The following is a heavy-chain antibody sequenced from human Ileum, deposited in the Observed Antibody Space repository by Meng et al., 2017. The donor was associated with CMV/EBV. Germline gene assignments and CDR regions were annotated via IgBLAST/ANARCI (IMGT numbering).Heavy chain of an antibody. CDR3: ARDFYRYGMDV. D-gene: IGHD3-3*01. J-gene: IGHJ6*02. CDR1: GYTFTGYY. V-gene: IGHV1-2*02. Sequence: ASVKVSCKASGYTFTGYYIHWVRQAPGQGLEWMGWIDPNNGGTNFPQKFQGRVTMTRDTSIFTAYMELSRLKSDDTAVYYCARDFYRYGMDVWGQGTTVTVSS. CDR2: IDPNNGGT.